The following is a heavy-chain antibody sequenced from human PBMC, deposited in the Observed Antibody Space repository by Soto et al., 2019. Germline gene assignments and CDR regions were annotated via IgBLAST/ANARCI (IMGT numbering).Heavy chain of an antibody. CDR3: ARESEDLTSNFDY. CDR2: VSSTTNYI. CDR1: GFTFSNSD. V-gene: IGHV3-21*01. Sequence: PGGSLRLSCAASGFTFSNSDMNWVHQAPGKGLEWVSGVSSTTNYIYYADSMKGRFTVSRDNAKNSVYLEMNSLSAEDTALYYCARESEDLTSNFDYWGQGTLVTVSS. J-gene: IGHJ4*02.